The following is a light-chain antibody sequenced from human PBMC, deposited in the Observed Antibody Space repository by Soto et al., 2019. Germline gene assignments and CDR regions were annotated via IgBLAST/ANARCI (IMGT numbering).Light chain of an antibody. CDR3: QHRSNWPPMYT. Sequence: EIVLTQSPATLSLSPGERATLSCRASQSVGVFLAWYQQKSGQALSLLIYDTSKRATGIPARFSGSGSGTDFTLTISSLEPEDFAIYHCQHRSNWPPMYTFGQGPKLEIK. CDR1: QSVGVF. J-gene: IGKJ2*01. CDR2: DTS. V-gene: IGKV3-11*01.